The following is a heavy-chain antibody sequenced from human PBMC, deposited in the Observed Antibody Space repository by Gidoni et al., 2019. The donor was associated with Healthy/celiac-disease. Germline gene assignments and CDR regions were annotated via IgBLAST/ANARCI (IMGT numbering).Heavy chain of an antibody. CDR3: AHSGVVVPATRHYLDY. Sequence: QITLKKSVPTPVKPTHTPTRTRTFSGFSLSTSGVGVGWIRQPPGKALEWLALIYWNDVKRYSPSLKSRLTITKDTSKNQVVLTMTNMDPVDTATYYCAHSGVVVPATRHYLDYWGQGTLVTVSS. CDR2: IYWNDVK. V-gene: IGHV2-5*01. CDR1: GFSLSTSGVG. J-gene: IGHJ4*02. D-gene: IGHD2-2*01.